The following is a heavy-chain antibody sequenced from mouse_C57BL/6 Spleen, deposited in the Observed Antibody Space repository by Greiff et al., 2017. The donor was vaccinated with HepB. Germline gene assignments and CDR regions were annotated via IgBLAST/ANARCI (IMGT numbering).Heavy chain of an antibody. CDR2: IYPGSGNT. J-gene: IGHJ4*01. Sequence: QVQLKQSGAELVRPGASVKLSCKASGYTFTDYYINWVKQRPGQGLEWIARIYPGSGNTYYNEKFKGKATLTAEKSSSTAYMQLSSLTSEDSAVYFCARWHDGYPSYAMDYWGQGTSVTVSS. V-gene: IGHV1-76*01. D-gene: IGHD2-3*01. CDR1: GYTFTDYY. CDR3: ARWHDGYPSYAMDY.